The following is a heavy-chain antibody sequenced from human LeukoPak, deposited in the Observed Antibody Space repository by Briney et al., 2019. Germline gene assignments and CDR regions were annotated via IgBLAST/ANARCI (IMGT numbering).Heavy chain of an antibody. J-gene: IGHJ3*02. Sequence: SETLSLTCAVSGYSISSGYYWGWIRQPPGKGLEWIGSIYHSGSTYYNPSLKSRVTISADTSKNQFSPKLSSVTAADTAVYYCARGTRGLEWLANDAFDIWGQGTMVTVSS. CDR1: GYSISSGYY. D-gene: IGHD3-3*01. CDR3: ARGTRGLEWLANDAFDI. CDR2: IYHSGST. V-gene: IGHV4-38-2*01.